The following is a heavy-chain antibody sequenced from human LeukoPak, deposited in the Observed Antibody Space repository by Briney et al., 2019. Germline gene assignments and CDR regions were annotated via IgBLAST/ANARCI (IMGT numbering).Heavy chain of an antibody. D-gene: IGHD1-26*01. CDR3: ARDRPVIVGANTCFDY. J-gene: IGHJ4*02. V-gene: IGHV3-21*04. CDR1: GFTFSSYS. Sequence: GGSLRLSCAASGFTFSSYSMNWVRQAPGKGLEWVSSISTSNSYIYYAHSLKGRFTITRDKAKNSLYMQLNSLRADDTAVYYCARDRPVIVGANTCFDYWGEGTLVSVSS. CDR2: ISTSNSYI.